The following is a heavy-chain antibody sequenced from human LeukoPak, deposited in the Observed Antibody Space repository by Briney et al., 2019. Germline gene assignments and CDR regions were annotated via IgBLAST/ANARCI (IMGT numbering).Heavy chain of an antibody. CDR2: ISGSGGST. Sequence: GGSLGLSCAASGFTFSSYAMSWVRQAPGKGLEWVSAISGSGGSTYYADSVKGRFTISRDNSKNTLYLQMDSLRAEDTAVYYCAKRTSITIFGVVIGGLDYWGQGTLVTVSS. J-gene: IGHJ4*02. D-gene: IGHD3-3*01. CDR1: GFTFSSYA. V-gene: IGHV3-23*01. CDR3: AKRTSITIFGVVIGGLDY.